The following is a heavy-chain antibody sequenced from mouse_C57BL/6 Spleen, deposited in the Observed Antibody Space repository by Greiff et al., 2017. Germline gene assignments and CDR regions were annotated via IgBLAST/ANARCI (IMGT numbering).Heavy chain of an antibody. V-gene: IGHV5-17*01. Sequence: EVKLMESGGGLVKPGGSLKLSCAASGFTFSDYGMHWVRQAPEKGLEWVAYISSGSSTIYYADTVKGRFTISRDNAKNTLFLQMTSLRSEDTAMYYCARSYGSSYVYWYFDVWGTGTTVTVSS. CDR2: ISSGSSTI. CDR3: ARSYGSSYVYWYFDV. J-gene: IGHJ1*03. D-gene: IGHD1-1*01. CDR1: GFTFSDYG.